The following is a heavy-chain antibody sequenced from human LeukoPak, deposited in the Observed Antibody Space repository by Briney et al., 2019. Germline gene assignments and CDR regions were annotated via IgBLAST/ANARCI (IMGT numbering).Heavy chain of an antibody. CDR3: ASSYSSSWYPYYFDY. Sequence: SETLSLTCTVSGGSISSYYWSWIRQPAGKGLEWIGRIYTSGSTNYNPSLKSRVTISVDTSKNQFSLKLSSVTAADTAVYYCASSYSSSWYPYYFDYWGQGTLVTVSS. CDR2: IYTSGST. CDR1: GGSISSYY. J-gene: IGHJ4*02. V-gene: IGHV4-4*07. D-gene: IGHD6-13*01.